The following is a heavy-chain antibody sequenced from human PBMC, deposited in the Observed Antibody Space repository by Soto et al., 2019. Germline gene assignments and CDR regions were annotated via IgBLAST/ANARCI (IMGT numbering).Heavy chain of an antibody. D-gene: IGHD6-19*01. CDR2: IYWDDDK. Sequence: SRPTPENPTQALTRRSPFSGFPLNTSGVGVGWIRQPPGKALEWLALIYWDDDKRYSPSLKSRLTITKDTSKNQVVLTMTNMDPVDTATYYCAHRPSGWYVSGAFDIWGQGTMVTVSS. J-gene: IGHJ3*02. V-gene: IGHV2-5*02. CDR1: GFPLNTSGVG. CDR3: AHRPSGWYVSGAFDI.